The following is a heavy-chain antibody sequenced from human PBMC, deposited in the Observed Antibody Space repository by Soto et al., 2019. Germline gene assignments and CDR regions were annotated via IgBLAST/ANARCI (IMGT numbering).Heavy chain of an antibody. CDR2: IKSKTDGGTT. J-gene: IGHJ4*02. V-gene: IGHV3-15*01. Sequence: EVQLVESGGGLVKPGGSLRLSCAASGFTFSNAWMSWVRQAPGKGLEWVGRIKSKTDGGTTDYAAPVKGRFTISRDDSKSTLYLQMNSLKTEDTAVYYCTTDAPFHSGSYSGFDYWGQGTLVTVSS. D-gene: IGHD1-26*01. CDR1: GFTFSNAW. CDR3: TTDAPFHSGSYSGFDY.